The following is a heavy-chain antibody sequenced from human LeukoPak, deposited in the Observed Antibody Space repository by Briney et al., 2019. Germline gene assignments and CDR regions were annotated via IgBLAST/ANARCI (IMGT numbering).Heavy chain of an antibody. CDR2: IDYSGSP. V-gene: IGHV4-59*01. Sequence: PSETLSLTCTVSGGSISGYCWSWMRQPPGRGLEWIGSIDYSGSPNYNPSLKGRVIISVDTSKNQFSLKLTSVTAADTAVYYCARAVAGTAYYFDYWGQGTLVTVSS. CDR3: ARAVAGTAYYFDY. J-gene: IGHJ4*02. D-gene: IGHD6-19*01. CDR1: GGSISGYC.